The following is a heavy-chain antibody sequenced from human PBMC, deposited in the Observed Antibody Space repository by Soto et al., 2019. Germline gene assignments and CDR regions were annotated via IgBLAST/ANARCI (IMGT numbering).Heavy chain of an antibody. J-gene: IGHJ6*01. CDR1: GGSISIGDSC. Sequence: PSETLSVTCTVSGGSISIGDSCWSWIRQPPGKGLEWIGYIYYSGNTYYNPSLKSRLTISLDTSKNQFSLKLSSVTAADTAVYFCARDVVAGTPNYYYYYGLDVWGQGTTVTVSS. CDR2: IYYSGNT. CDR3: ARDVVAGTPNYYYYYGLDV. V-gene: IGHV4-30-4*01. D-gene: IGHD2-15*01.